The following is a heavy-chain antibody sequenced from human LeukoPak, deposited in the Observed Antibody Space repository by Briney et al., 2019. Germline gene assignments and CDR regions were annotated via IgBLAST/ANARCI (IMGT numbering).Heavy chain of an antibody. V-gene: IGHV4-59*01. CDR1: GGSISSYY. CDR2: MYYSGSP. D-gene: IGHD4-11*01. CDR3: ARGGTYRRGADY. J-gene: IGHJ4*02. Sequence: SETLSLTCTVSGGSISSYYWSWIRQPPGKGLEWIGYMYYSGSPNYNPSLKSRVTMSVDTSKNQFSLKLNSVTAADTAVYYCARGGTYRRGADYWGQGTLVTVSS.